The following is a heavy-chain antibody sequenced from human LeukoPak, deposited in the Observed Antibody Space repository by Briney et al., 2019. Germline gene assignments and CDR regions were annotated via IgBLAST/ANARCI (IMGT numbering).Heavy chain of an antibody. D-gene: IGHD4-23*01. J-gene: IGHJ6*03. CDR3: ATRPTPPYYYYYMDV. Sequence: KPSETLSLTCAVYGGSFSGYYWSWIRQPPGKGLEWIGEINHSGSTNYNPSLKSRVTISVDTSKNQFSLKLSSVTAADTAVYYCATRPTPPYYYYYMDVWAKGTTVTVSS. CDR2: INHSGST. CDR1: GGSFSGYY. V-gene: IGHV4-34*01.